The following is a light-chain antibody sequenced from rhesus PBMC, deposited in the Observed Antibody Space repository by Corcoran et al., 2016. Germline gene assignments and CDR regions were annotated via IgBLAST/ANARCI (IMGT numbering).Light chain of an antibody. V-gene: IGKV1S17*01. J-gene: IGKJ4*01. CDR3: QHCYGIPLT. CDR1: QGISKK. CDR2: AAS. Sequence: DIQMTQSPSSLSASVGDRVTITCQASQGISKKLAWYQQKPGKFPKLLSYAASHLQSGVPSRFSGSGSGTNFTLTISSLPPDDFATYDCQHCYGIPLTFGGGTKVEIK.